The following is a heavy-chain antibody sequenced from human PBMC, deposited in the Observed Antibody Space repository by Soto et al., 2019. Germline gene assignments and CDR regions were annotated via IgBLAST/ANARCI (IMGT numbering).Heavy chain of an antibody. V-gene: IGHV4-34*01. CDR1: GGSFSGYY. CDR3: ESLPWLQLSRLNYFDD. Sequence: SETLSLTCAVYGGSFSGYYWTWIRQPPGTGLEWIGEINHSGSTNYNPSLKSRVTISVDTSKNQFSLKLSSVTAADTAVYYCESLPWLQLSRLNYFDDWVHGTLVTV. J-gene: IGHJ4*01. D-gene: IGHD5-12*01. CDR2: INHSGST.